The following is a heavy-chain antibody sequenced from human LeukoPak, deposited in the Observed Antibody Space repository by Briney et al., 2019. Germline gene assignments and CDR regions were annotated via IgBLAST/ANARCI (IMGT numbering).Heavy chain of an antibody. Sequence: SETLSLTCTVSGGSIGSSSYYWGWIRQPPGKGPEWIGSIYYSGSTYYNPSLKSRVTISVDTSKNQFSLRLSSVTAADTAVYYCARGESYYDFWSGYSTFADYWGQGTLVTVSS. CDR3: ARGESYYDFWSGYSTFADY. CDR1: GGSIGSSSYY. J-gene: IGHJ4*02. D-gene: IGHD3-3*01. V-gene: IGHV4-39*01. CDR2: IYYSGST.